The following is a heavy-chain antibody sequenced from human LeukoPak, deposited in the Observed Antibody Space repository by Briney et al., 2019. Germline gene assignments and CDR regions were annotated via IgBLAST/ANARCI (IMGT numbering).Heavy chain of an antibody. CDR3: AKQSYARSLGE. CDR2: INSGGNSS. CDR1: GFPFSDFS. J-gene: IGHJ4*02. D-gene: IGHD2-8*01. V-gene: IGHV3-23*01. Sequence: GGSLRLSCATSGFPFSDFSMSWVRQAPGKGLEWISTINSGGNSSYSAESVKRRFPFSRDNSKNALYLQMSSLGVEKTAVYYCAKQSYARSLGEGGPGTLVSVSS.